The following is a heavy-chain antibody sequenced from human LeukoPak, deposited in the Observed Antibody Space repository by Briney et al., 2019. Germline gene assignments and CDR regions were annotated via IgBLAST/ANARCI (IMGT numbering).Heavy chain of an antibody. CDR1: GFTFSSYS. D-gene: IGHD5-24*01. CDR3: AKVAGKDGFKDYHDF. Sequence: QSGGSLRLSCAASGFTFSSYSMNWVRQAPGKGLEWVSYISTSSSTIYYADSVKGRFTISRDNSKNSQFLQMYNLRAEDTAVYFCAKVAGKDGFKDYHDFLGQGTLVTVSS. J-gene: IGHJ4*02. CDR2: ISTSSSTI. V-gene: IGHV3-48*01.